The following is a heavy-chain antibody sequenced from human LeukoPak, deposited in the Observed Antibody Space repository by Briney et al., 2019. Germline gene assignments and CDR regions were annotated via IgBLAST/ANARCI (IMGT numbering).Heavy chain of an antibody. V-gene: IGHV4-34*01. Sequence: PSETLSLTCAVSGGSLSPHYWSWIRRPLGKGLEWIGQINNRGTTNYSPSLRGRATISLDTSKNQFSLRLTSVTAADTAMYYCARVPLWWLTPFDFWGQGTLATVSS. CDR3: ARVPLWWLTPFDF. CDR1: GGSLSPHY. J-gene: IGHJ4*02. CDR2: INNRGTT. D-gene: IGHD5-12*01.